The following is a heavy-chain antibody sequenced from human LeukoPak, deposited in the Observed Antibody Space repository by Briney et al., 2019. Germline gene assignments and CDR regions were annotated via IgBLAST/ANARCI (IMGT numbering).Heavy chain of an antibody. V-gene: IGHV1-18*01. CDR3: ARGGYSGYFADNWFDP. Sequence: GASVKGSCKASRYTFTSYGISWVRQAPGQGVEWMGWISAYIGKTNYEQKLQGRVTMTTDTSSSTAYIELRSLRSDDTAMYYCARGGYSGYFADNWFDPWGQGTLVTVSS. J-gene: IGHJ5*02. CDR1: RYTFTSYG. CDR2: ISAYIGKT. D-gene: IGHD5-12*01.